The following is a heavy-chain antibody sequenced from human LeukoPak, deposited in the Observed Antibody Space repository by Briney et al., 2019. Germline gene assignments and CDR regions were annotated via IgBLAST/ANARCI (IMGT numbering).Heavy chain of an antibody. CDR3: AKDRGYRFASGSSYLDY. CDR2: ISSDGSYK. J-gene: IGHJ4*02. V-gene: IGHV3-30*18. CDR1: GFTFSNYG. D-gene: IGHD3-10*01. Sequence: GGSLRLSCAASGFTFSNYGMHWVRQAPGKGVEWVAVISSDGSYKYNGDSVKGRFTISRDNSKNTLYLQMNFLRAEDTAVYYCAKDRGYRFASGSSYLDYWGQGAPVTVSS.